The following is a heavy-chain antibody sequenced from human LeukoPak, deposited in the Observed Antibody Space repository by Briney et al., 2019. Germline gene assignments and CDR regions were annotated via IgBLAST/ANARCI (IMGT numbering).Heavy chain of an antibody. J-gene: IGHJ5*02. Sequence: SETLSLTCAVSGGSISSGGYYWSWIRQPPGKGLEWIGYIYYSGSTNYNPSLKSRVTISVDTSKNQFSLKLSSVTAADTAVYYCARDLLRNWFDPWGQGTLVTVSS. V-gene: IGHV4-61*08. CDR2: IYYSGST. CDR3: ARDLLRNWFDP. D-gene: IGHD3-3*01. CDR1: GGSISSGGYY.